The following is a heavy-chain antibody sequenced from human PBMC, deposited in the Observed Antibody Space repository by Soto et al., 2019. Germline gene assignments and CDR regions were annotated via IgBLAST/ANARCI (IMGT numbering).Heavy chain of an antibody. J-gene: IGHJ5*02. D-gene: IGHD3-10*01. Sequence: ASVKVSCKASGYTFTSYDINWVRQATGQGLEWMGWMNPNSGNTGYAQKFQGRVTMTRNTSISTAYMELSSLRSEDTAVYYCARGAQLLWFGELSKRLNWFDPWGQGTLVTVSS. CDR1: GYTFTSYD. V-gene: IGHV1-8*01. CDR3: ARGAQLLWFGELSKRLNWFDP. CDR2: MNPNSGNT.